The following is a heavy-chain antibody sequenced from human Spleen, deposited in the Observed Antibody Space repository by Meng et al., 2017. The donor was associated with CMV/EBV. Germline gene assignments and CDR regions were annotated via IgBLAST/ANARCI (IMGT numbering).Heavy chain of an antibody. CDR3: ARDPGYYGYYGMDV. CDR2: IYYNEYT. J-gene: IGHJ6*02. D-gene: IGHD3-10*01. CDR1: GASISGYY. V-gene: IGHV4-59*01. Sequence: SETLSLTCTVSGASISGYYWSWIRQPPGKGLEWIGYIYYNEYTKYNPSLKSRVTISADTSKNQFSLNLTSVTAADTAVYYCARDPGYYGYYGMDVWGQGTTVTVSS.